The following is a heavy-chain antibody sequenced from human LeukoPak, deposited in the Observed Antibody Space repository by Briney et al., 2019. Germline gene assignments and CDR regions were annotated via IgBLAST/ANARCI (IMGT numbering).Heavy chain of an antibody. J-gene: IGHJ4*02. CDR2: ISSSGSTI. Sequence: GGSLRLSCAASGFTFSDYYMSWIRQAPGKGLEWVSYISSSGSTIYYADSVKGRFTIPRDNAKNSLYLQMNSLRAEDTAVYYCAREPYSSSFIDYWGQGTLVTVSS. V-gene: IGHV3-11*01. CDR3: AREPYSSSFIDY. D-gene: IGHD6-6*01. CDR1: GFTFSDYY.